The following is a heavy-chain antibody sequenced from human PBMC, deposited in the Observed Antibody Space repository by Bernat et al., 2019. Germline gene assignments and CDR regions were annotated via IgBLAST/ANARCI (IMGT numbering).Heavy chain of an antibody. J-gene: IGHJ1*01. CDR2: ISGSGGST. V-gene: IGHV3-23*01. D-gene: IGHD6-19*01. CDR3: ANSGWTEYFQH. Sequence: EVQLLESGGGLVQPGGSLRLSCAASGFTFSSYAMRWVRQAPGKGLEWVSAISGSGGSTYDADSVKGRFTISRDNSKNTLYLKMNSLRAEDTAVYYCANSGWTEYFQHWGQGTLVTVSS. CDR1: GFTFSSYA.